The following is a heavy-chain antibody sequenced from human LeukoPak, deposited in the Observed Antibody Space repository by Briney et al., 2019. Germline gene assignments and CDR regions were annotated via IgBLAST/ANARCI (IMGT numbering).Heavy chain of an antibody. CDR2: IWYDGSNK. V-gene: IGHV3-33*01. J-gene: IGHJ6*02. Sequence: GGSLRLSCAASGFTFSSYGMHWVRQAPGKGLEWVAVIWYDGSNKYYADSVKGRFTISRDNSKNTLYLQMNSLRAEDTAVYYCARDRLPYYYYGMDVWGQGTTVTASS. CDR3: ARDRLPYYYYGMDV. CDR1: GFTFSSYG. D-gene: IGHD4-17*01.